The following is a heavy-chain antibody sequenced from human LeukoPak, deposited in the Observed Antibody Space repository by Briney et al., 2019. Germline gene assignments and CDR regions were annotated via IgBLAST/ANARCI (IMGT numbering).Heavy chain of an antibody. J-gene: IGHJ4*02. D-gene: IGHD4-23*01. V-gene: IGHV3-21*01. CDR3: ARGRNAGGPYYSDY. CDR1: GFTFSAYV. CDR2: INSAGASI. Sequence: GGSLRLSCAASGFTFSAYVINWVRQAPGKGLEWVSSINSAGASIYYADSLKGRFTISRDNAKNSLSLQMNSLRAEDTAVYYCARGRNAGGPYYSDYWGQGTLVTVSS.